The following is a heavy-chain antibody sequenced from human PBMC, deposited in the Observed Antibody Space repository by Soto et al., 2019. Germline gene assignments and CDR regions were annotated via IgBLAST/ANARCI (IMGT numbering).Heavy chain of an antibody. Sequence: QLQLQESGSGLVKPSQTLSLTCAVSGGSISNGGYSWSWIRQPPGKGLEWIGYIYHSGSTYYNPSLKSRVTISVDRSKNQFYLKLSSVTAADTAVYYCARLYGDYANWFDPWGQGILVTVSS. CDR3: ARLYGDYANWFDP. CDR1: GGSISNGGYS. J-gene: IGHJ5*02. D-gene: IGHD4-17*01. V-gene: IGHV4-30-2*01. CDR2: IYHSGST.